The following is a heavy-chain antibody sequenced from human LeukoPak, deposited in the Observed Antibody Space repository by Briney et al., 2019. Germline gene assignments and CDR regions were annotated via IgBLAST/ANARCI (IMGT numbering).Heavy chain of an antibody. CDR3: ARTPLVAGPLGPDY. V-gene: IGHV4-59*01. Sequence: SETLSLTCTVSGGSISSYYWSWIRQPPGRGWEGRGYIYYSGSTNYNPSLKSRVTISVDTAKNQFSLKLSSVTAADTAVYYCARTPLVAGPLGPDYWGQGTLVTVSS. CDR1: GGSISSYY. J-gene: IGHJ4*02. D-gene: IGHD6-19*01. CDR2: IYYSGST.